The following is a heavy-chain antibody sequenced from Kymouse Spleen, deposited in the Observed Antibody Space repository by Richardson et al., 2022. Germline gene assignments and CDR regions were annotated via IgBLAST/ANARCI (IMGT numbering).Heavy chain of an antibody. CDR3: ARDHNWNDVWFDP. D-gene: IGHD1-20*01. CDR1: GFTFSSYG. J-gene: IGHJ5*02. Sequence: QVQLVESGGGVVQPGRSLRLSCAASGFTFSSYGMHWVRQAPGKGLEWVAVIWYDGSNKYYADSVKGRFTISRDNSKNTLYLQMNSLRAEDTAVYYCARDHNWNDVWFDPWGQGTLVTVSS. CDR2: IWYDGSNK. V-gene: IGHV3-33*01.